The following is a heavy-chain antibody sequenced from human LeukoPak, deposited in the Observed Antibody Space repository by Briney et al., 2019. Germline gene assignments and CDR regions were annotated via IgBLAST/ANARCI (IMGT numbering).Heavy chain of an antibody. CDR1: GFTFSSYA. D-gene: IGHD3-10*01. CDR3: AKGTMVRGFDY. V-gene: IGHV3-23*01. Sequence: GGSLRLSCAASGFTFSSYAMNWVRQAPGKGLEWVSAISGSTGNTYYADSVKGRFTISRDNSKNTLYLQMNSLRAEDTAVYYCAKGTMVRGFDYWGQGTLVTVSS. CDR2: ISGSTGNT. J-gene: IGHJ4*02.